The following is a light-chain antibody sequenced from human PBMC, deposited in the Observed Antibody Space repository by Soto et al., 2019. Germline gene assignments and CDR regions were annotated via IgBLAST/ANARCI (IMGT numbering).Light chain of an antibody. CDR2: DAS. CDR1: QDISNY. V-gene: IGKV1-33*01. CDR3: QQTFGKPLVT. Sequence: DIQMTQSPSSLSASVGDRVTITCQASQDISNYLNWYQQKPGKAPKPLIYDASNLETGVPSRFSGTGSGTDFTLTISSLQPEDFAIYYCQQTFGKPLVTFGQGTRLEI. J-gene: IGKJ5*01.